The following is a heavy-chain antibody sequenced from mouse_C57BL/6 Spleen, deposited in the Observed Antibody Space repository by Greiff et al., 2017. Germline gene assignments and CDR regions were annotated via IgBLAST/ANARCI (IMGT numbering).Heavy chain of an antibody. CDR1: GYAFSSSW. Sequence: VQLQQSGPELVKPGASVKISCKASGYAFSSSWMNWVKQRPGKGLEWIGRIYPGDGDTNYNGKFKGKATLTADKSSSTAYMQLSSLTSEDSAVYFCARFFITTVVEGYFDVWGTGTTVTVSS. V-gene: IGHV1-82*01. D-gene: IGHD1-1*01. CDR3: ARFFITTVVEGYFDV. CDR2: IYPGDGDT. J-gene: IGHJ1*03.